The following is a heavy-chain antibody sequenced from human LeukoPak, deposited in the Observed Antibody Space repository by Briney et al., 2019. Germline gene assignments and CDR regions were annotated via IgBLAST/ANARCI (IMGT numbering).Heavy chain of an antibody. CDR3: ATVPRVVRYFGWFDP. V-gene: IGHV1-24*01. J-gene: IGHJ5*02. CDR2: FDPEDGET. Sequence: ASVKVSCKVSGYTLTELSMHWVRQAPGKGLEWMGGFDPEDGETIYAQKFQGRVTMTEDTSTDTAFMELSTLRSEDTAVYYCATVPRVVRYFGWFDPWGQGTLVTVSS. D-gene: IGHD3-9*01. CDR1: GYTLTELS.